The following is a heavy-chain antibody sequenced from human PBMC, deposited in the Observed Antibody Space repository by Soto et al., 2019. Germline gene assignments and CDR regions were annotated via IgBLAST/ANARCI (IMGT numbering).Heavy chain of an antibody. CDR1: GFTFSRYV. J-gene: IGHJ4*02. Sequence: GGSLRLSCATSGFTFSRYVMHWVRQTPDKGLEWVAVISYDGSNKNYADSVKGRFNISRDNSKSTVYLHMNSLRAEDTAVYYCARGRAYNWNEGGLIFWGQGTLVTVSS. CDR2: ISYDGSNK. CDR3: ARGRAYNWNEGGLIF. V-gene: IGHV3-30-3*01. D-gene: IGHD1-20*01.